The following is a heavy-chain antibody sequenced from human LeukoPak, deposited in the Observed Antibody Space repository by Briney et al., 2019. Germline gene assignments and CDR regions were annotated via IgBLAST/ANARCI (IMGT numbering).Heavy chain of an antibody. V-gene: IGHV4-59*12. J-gene: IGHJ4*02. CDR3: ARDAMSGWYYNFDY. CDR1: GGSISSYY. Sequence: SETLSLTCTVSGGSISSYYWSWIRQPPGKGLEWNGYIYYSGSTNYNPSLKSRVTISVDTSKNQFSLKLSSVTAADTAVYYCARDAMSGWYYNFDYWGQGTLVTVSS. D-gene: IGHD6-19*01. CDR2: IYYSGST.